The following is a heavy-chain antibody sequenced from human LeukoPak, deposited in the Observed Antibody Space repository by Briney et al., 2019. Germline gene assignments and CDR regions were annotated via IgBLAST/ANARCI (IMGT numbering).Heavy chain of an antibody. CDR3: ARDGLWFGEIQFDY. D-gene: IGHD3-10*01. CDR2: IYTSGST. Sequence: SETLSLTCTVSGGSISSYYWSWIRQPAGKGLEWIGRIYTSGSTNYNPSLKSRVTMSVDTSKNQFSLKLSSVTAADTAVYYCARDGLWFGEIQFDYWGQGTLVTVSS. V-gene: IGHV4-4*07. J-gene: IGHJ4*02. CDR1: GGSISSYY.